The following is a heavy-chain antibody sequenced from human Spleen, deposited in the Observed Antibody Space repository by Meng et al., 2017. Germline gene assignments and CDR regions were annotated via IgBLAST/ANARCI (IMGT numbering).Heavy chain of an antibody. Sequence: GGSLRLSCAASGLNLTNAWINWVRQGPGKGLEWVGRVRSKAGGGTIDYSAPVKGRFITSRDDSRNTVYLQMNTLQTDDTAVYYCTAGTGWGHGALVTVSS. J-gene: IGHJ4*01. CDR2: VRSKAGGGTI. CDR3: TAGTG. D-gene: IGHD1/OR15-1a*01. V-gene: IGHV3-15*01. CDR1: GLNLTNAW.